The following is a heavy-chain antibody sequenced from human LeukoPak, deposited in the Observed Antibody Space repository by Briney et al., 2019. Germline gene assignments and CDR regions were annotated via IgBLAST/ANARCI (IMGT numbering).Heavy chain of an antibody. CDR3: ARGHPGAVAGKAYYFDY. Sequence: ASVKVSCKASGYTFTSYYMHWVRQAPGQGLEWMGIINPSGGSTSYAQKFQGRVTMTRDMSTSTVYMELSSLRSEDTAVYYCARGHPGAVAGKAYYFDYWGQGTLVTVSS. CDR2: INPSGGST. V-gene: IGHV1-46*01. D-gene: IGHD6-19*01. J-gene: IGHJ4*02. CDR1: GYTFTSYY.